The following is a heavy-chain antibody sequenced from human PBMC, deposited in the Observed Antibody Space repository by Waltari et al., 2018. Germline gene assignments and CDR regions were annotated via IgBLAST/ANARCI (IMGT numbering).Heavy chain of an antibody. Sequence: EVQLVESGGVVVQPGGSLRLSCAASGFTFADYTMHWVRQAPGKGLEWVSLISWDGGSTYYADSVKGRFTISRDNSKNSLYLQMNSLRTEDTALYYCAKGALNYYYYYMDVWGKGTTVTVSS. CDR1: GFTFADYT. CDR3: AKGALNYYYYYMDV. CDR2: ISWDGGST. J-gene: IGHJ6*03. V-gene: IGHV3-43*01.